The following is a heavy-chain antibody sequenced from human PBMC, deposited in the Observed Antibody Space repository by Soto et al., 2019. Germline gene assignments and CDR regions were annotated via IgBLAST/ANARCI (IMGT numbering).Heavy chain of an antibody. J-gene: IGHJ3*02. V-gene: IGHV1-69*06. CDR3: ARGLIEMATINAFDI. D-gene: IGHD5-12*01. CDR2: IIPIFGTA. Sequence: SVKVSCKASGGTFSSYAISWVRQAPGQGLEWMGGIIPIFGTANYAQKFQGRVTITADKSTSTAYMELSSLRSEDTAVYYRARGLIEMATINAFDIWGQGTMVTVSS. CDR1: GGTFSSYA.